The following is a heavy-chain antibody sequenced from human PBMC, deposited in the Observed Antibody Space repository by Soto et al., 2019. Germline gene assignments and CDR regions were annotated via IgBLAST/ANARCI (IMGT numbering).Heavy chain of an antibody. CDR3: AKDIRSSWYYAFDI. Sequence: PGGSLRLSCAASGFTFDDYAVHWVRQAPGKGLEWVSGISWNSNNIGYADSVKGRFTISRDNAKNSLYLQINSLGAEDTALYYCAKDIRSSWYYAFDIWGQGTMVTVSS. D-gene: IGHD6-13*01. CDR2: ISWNSNNI. CDR1: GFTFDDYA. J-gene: IGHJ3*02. V-gene: IGHV3-9*01.